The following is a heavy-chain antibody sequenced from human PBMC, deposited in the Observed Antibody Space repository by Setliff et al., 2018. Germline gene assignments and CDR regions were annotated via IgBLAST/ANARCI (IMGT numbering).Heavy chain of an antibody. D-gene: IGHD3-10*01. Sequence: VASVKVSCKASGFTLSEYYMHWVRQAPGQGLEWMGSINAKSGGTNYAQKFRGRVIITRDTSIATVYLELSGLQSDDTAIYFCVRCGGVRGVLYNWFDPWDQGTLVTVSS. J-gene: IGHJ5*02. CDR1: GFTLSEYY. CDR3: VRCGGVRGVLYNWFDP. V-gene: IGHV1-2*02. CDR2: INAKSGGT.